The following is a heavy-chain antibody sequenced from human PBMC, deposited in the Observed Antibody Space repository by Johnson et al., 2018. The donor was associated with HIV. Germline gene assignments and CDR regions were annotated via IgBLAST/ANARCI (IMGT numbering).Heavy chain of an antibody. CDR3: ARGNYYGSGSYGAFDI. D-gene: IGHD3-10*01. CDR2: INSDGNAT. CDR1: GFTVSSNY. V-gene: IGHV3-74*03. Sequence: VQLVESGGGLVQPGGSLRLSCAASGFTVSSNYMSWVRQAPGKGLEWVSGINSDGNATTYTDSVKGRFTISRDNAKNTLYLQMNSLRAEDTAVYYCARGNYYGSGSYGAFDIWGQGTMVTVSS. J-gene: IGHJ3*02.